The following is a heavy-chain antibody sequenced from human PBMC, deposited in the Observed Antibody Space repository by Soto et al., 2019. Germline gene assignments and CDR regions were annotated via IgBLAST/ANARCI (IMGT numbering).Heavy chain of an antibody. Sequence: ASVKVSCKASGFTFTSSAMQWVRQARGQRLEWIGWIVVGSGNTNYAQKFQERVTITRDMSTSTAYMELSSLRSEDTAVYYCAADLTMVRGVIIPNWGQGTLVTVSS. CDR1: GFTFTSSA. CDR3: AADLTMVRGVIIPN. CDR2: IVVGSGNT. J-gene: IGHJ4*02. D-gene: IGHD3-10*01. V-gene: IGHV1-58*02.